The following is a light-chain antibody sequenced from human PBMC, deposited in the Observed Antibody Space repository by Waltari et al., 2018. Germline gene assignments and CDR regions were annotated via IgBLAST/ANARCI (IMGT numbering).Light chain of an antibody. CDR3: QQYANLPLT. CDR1: QDIRQN. CDR2: DAS. V-gene: IGKV1-33*01. Sequence: DIQMTQSPSSLSASVGDRVTITCQASQDIRQNLNWFQQKPGKAPQVLIFDASNSQPAVPSSFTGSGSGTDFAFTISSLQPEDIGTYYCQQYANLPLTFGGGTRVEI. J-gene: IGKJ4*01.